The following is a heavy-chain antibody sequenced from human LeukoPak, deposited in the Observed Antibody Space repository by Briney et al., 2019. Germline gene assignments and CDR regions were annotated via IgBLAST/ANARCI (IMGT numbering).Heavy chain of an antibody. CDR3: AKGTESNYFFYYMDV. D-gene: IGHD2-2*01. J-gene: IGHJ6*03. V-gene: IGHV1-2*02. CDR1: GYTFTGYY. Sequence: GASAKVSCKASGYTFTGYYMHWVRQAPGQGLEWMGWINPNSGGTNYAQKFQGRVTMTRDTSISTAYMELSRLRSDDTALYYCAKGTESNYFFYYMDVWGKGTTVTISS. CDR2: INPNSGGT.